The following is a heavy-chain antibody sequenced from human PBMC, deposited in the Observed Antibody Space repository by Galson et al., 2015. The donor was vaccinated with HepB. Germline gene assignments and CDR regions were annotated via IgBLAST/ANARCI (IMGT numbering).Heavy chain of an antibody. J-gene: IGHJ4*02. D-gene: IGHD6-13*01. CDR2: ISYDGSNK. CDR3: GQSHSSSWPALDY. Sequence: SLRLSCAASGFTFSSYGMHWVRQAPGKGLEWVAVISYDGSNKYCADSVKGRFTISRDNSKNTLYLQMNSLRAEDTAVYYCGQSHSSSWPALDYWGQGTLVTVSS. CDR1: GFTFSSYG. V-gene: IGHV3-30*03.